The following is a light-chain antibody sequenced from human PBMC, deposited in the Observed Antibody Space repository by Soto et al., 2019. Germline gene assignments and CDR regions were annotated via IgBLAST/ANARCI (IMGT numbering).Light chain of an antibody. CDR3: QQYHDWPPST. J-gene: IGKJ2*02. V-gene: IGKV3-15*01. CDR2: AAS. Sequence: EIVMTQSPATLSVSPGERATLSCRASQSVSNNVAWYQQKPGQAPRLLISAASTRATGIPARFRGRGSGTEFILTISSLQSEDFAVYYCQQYHDWPPSTFGQGTKLEIK. CDR1: QSVSNN.